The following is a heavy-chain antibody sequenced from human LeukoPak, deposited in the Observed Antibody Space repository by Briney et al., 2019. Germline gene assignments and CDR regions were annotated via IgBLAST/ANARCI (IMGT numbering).Heavy chain of an antibody. CDR3: ARSEDYCSGGSCYAP. D-gene: IGHD2-15*01. J-gene: IGHJ5*02. V-gene: IGHV3-21*06. CDR1: GFIFSTYS. CDR2: ITGSSNFI. Sequence: PGGSLRLSCATSGFIFSTYSLNWVRQAPGKGLEWVSSITGSSNFIYYADSVKGRFPISRDNAKNSLFLQMNSLRAEDTAMYYCARSEDYCSGGSCYAPWGQGILVTVSS.